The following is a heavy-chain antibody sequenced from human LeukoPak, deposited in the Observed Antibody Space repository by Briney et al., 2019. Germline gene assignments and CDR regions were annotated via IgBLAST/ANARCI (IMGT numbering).Heavy chain of an antibody. Sequence: GGSLRLSCAASGFTFSSYAMHWVRQAPGKGLEWVAVISYDGSNKYYADSVKGRFTISRDNSKNTLYLQMNSLRAEDTAVYYCARDPPYSNFDYWGQGTLVTVSS. CDR1: GFTFSSYA. CDR3: ARDPPYSNFDY. CDR2: ISYDGSNK. V-gene: IGHV3-30*04. D-gene: IGHD2-15*01. J-gene: IGHJ4*02.